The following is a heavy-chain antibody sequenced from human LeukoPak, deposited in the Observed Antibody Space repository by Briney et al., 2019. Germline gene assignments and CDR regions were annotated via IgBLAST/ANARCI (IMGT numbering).Heavy chain of an antibody. J-gene: IGHJ4*02. CDR1: GYTFTSYD. CDR3: ARGNGYCSGGSCYYFDY. D-gene: IGHD2-15*01. Sequence: ASVKVSCKASGYTFTSYDINWVRQATGQGLEWMGWMNPNSGNTGYAQKFQGRVTMTRYTSISTAYMELSSLRSEDTAVYYCARGNGYCSGGSCYYFDYWGQGTLVTVSS. V-gene: IGHV1-8*01. CDR2: MNPNSGNT.